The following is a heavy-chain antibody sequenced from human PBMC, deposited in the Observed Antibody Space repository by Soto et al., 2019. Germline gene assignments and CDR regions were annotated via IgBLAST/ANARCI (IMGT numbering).Heavy chain of an antibody. CDR1: GFTFNSYA. Sequence: GGSLRLSCAASGFTFNSYAMSWVRQAPGKGLEWVSAISGSGGSTYYADSGKGRFTISRDNSKNTLYLQMNSLGAEDTAVYYCAKDPLGGNTITTPHDYWGQGTLVTVSS. CDR2: ISGSGGST. J-gene: IGHJ4*02. V-gene: IGHV3-23*01. D-gene: IGHD4-4*01. CDR3: AKDPLGGNTITTPHDY.